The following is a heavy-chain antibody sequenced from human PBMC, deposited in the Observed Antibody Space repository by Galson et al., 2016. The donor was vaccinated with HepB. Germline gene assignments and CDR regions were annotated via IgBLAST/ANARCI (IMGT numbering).Heavy chain of an antibody. J-gene: IGHJ4*02. Sequence: SVKVSCKVSGYTLTKLSMHWVRQAPGKGLEWMGGFDPEDDKTIYAQKFQGRVTMTEDTSTDTAYMELSSLRSEDTAVYYCTTSRWELLRLQFYFDYWGQGTLVTVSS. CDR2: FDPEDDKT. CDR3: TTSRWELLRLQFYFDY. CDR1: GYTLTKLS. V-gene: IGHV1-24*01. D-gene: IGHD1-26*01.